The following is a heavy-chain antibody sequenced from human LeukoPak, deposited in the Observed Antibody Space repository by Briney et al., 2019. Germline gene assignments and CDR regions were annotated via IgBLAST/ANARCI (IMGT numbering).Heavy chain of an antibody. V-gene: IGHV3-49*03. Sequence: GGSLRLSCTASGFTFGDYAMSWFRQAPGKGLEWVGFIRSKAYDGTTEYAASVKGRFTISRDDSKSIAYLQMNSLKTEDTAVYYCTRDFGPFYGSGSYSANDYWGQGTLVTVSS. CDR1: GFTFGDYA. J-gene: IGHJ4*02. CDR3: TRDFGPFYGSGSYSANDY. CDR2: IRSKAYDGTT. D-gene: IGHD3-10*01.